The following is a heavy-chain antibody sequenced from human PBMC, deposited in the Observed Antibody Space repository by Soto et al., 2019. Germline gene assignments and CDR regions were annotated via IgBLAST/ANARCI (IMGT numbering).Heavy chain of an antibody. V-gene: IGHV4-31*03. Sequence: SETLSLTCTVSGGSISSGGYYWSWIRQHPGKGLEWIGYIYYSGSTYYNPSLKSRVTISVDTSKNQFSLKLSSVTAADTAVYYCARDSRPAAKGYYYGMDVWGQGTTVTVSS. J-gene: IGHJ6*02. D-gene: IGHD2-2*01. CDR2: IYYSGST. CDR3: ARDSRPAAKGYYYGMDV. CDR1: GGSISSGGYY.